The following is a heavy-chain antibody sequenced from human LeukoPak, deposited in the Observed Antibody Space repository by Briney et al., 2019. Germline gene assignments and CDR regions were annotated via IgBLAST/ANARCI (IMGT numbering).Heavy chain of an antibody. Sequence: PSETLSLTCTVSGYSISSGYYWGWIRQPPGKGLEWIGSIYHSGSTYYNPSLKSRVTISVDTSKNQFSLKLSSVTAADTAVYYCARSPSYYYADYWGQGTLVTVSS. J-gene: IGHJ4*02. D-gene: IGHD3-10*01. CDR2: IYHSGST. V-gene: IGHV4-38-2*02. CDR3: ARSPSYYYADY. CDR1: GYSISSGYY.